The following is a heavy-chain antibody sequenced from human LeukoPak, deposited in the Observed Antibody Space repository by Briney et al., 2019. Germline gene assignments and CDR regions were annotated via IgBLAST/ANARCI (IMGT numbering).Heavy chain of an antibody. CDR1: GFTFRNYA. CDR2: IRGKVYGGTT. D-gene: IGHD2-2*01. V-gene: IGHV3-49*04. CDR3: ARAPMPPAGFRQFYYYMDV. J-gene: IGHJ6*03. Sequence: GGSLRLSCTASGFTFRNYAMSWVRQAPGKGLEWVGVIRGKVYGGTTDYAASVKGRFSISRDDSKDVVYLEMDGLKTDDTAVYFCARAPMPPAGFRQFYYYMDVWGKGTTVSVSS.